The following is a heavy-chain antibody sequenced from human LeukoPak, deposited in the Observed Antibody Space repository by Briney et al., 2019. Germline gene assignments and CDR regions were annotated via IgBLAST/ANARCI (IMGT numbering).Heavy chain of an antibody. Sequence: GGSLRLSCTTSKFNFNNYAMTWVRQAPGKGLEWVPSITVSGGSTQYAPSVQGRFTISRDNSKTALYLQMNSLRAEDTAVYYCAGTMIVVVITPFDYWGQGTLVTVSS. J-gene: IGHJ4*02. D-gene: IGHD3-22*01. V-gene: IGHV3-23*01. CDR2: ITVSGGST. CDR3: AGTMIVVVITPFDY. CDR1: KFNFNNYA.